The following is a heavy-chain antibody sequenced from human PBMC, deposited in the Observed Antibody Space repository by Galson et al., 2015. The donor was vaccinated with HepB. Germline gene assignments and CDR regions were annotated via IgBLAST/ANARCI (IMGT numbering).Heavy chain of an antibody. CDR2: IHSDGSTT. Sequence: SLRLSCAASGFNFSTYWMHWVRQAPGKGLVWVSRIHSDGSTTAFADSVRGRFSISRGNAKSTLFLQMNSLRVDDTAVYFCAREGRTYFFNSGTYHRAFDIWGQGTVVTVSS. D-gene: IGHD3-10*01. CDR1: GFNFSTYW. CDR3: AREGRTYFFNSGTYHRAFDI. J-gene: IGHJ3*02. V-gene: IGHV3-74*01.